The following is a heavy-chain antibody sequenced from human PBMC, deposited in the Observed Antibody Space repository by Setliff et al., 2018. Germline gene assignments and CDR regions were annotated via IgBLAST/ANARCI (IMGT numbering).Heavy chain of an antibody. V-gene: IGHV4-34*01. CDR2: INHSGST. Sequence: NPSETLSLTCAVYGGSFSGYYWSWIRQPPGKGLEWIGEINHSGSTNYNPSLKSRVTISVDTSKNQFSLKLSSVTAADTAVYYCASSSGFYYYDSSGYDYWGQGTLVTVSS. J-gene: IGHJ4*02. D-gene: IGHD3-22*01. CDR3: ASSSGFYYYDSSGYDY. CDR1: GGSFSGYY.